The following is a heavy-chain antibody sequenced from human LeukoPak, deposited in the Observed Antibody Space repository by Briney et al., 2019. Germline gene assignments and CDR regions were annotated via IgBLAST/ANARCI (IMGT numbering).Heavy chain of an antibody. Sequence: AGGSLRLSCAVSGLTFSDYSMAWVRQAPGKGLFWVSGISAGGGSTYYADSVKGRFTISRDNSRNTLYLQMNSLSAEDTAVYYCAKDAAGPEYWGQGTLATVSS. J-gene: IGHJ4*02. CDR1: GLTFSDYS. D-gene: IGHD6-13*01. V-gene: IGHV3-23*01. CDR2: ISAGGGST. CDR3: AKDAAGPEY.